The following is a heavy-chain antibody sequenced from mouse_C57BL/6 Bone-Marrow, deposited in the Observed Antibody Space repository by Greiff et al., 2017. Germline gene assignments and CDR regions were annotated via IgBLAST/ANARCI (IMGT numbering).Heavy chain of an antibody. CDR2: INPYNGGT. V-gene: IGHV1-19*01. CDR1: GYTFTDYY. CDR3: AHYYGSSYGYWYFDV. D-gene: IGHD1-1*01. J-gene: IGHJ1*03. Sequence: EVQLQQSGPVLVKPGASVKMSCKASGYTFTDYYMNWVKQSHGKSLEWIGVINPYNGGTSYNQKFKGKATLTVDKSSSTAYMGLNSLTSEDSAVYYCAHYYGSSYGYWYFDVWGTGTTVTVSS.